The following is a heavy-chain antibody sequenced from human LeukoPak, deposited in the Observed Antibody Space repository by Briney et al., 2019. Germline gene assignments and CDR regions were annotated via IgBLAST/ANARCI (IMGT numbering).Heavy chain of an antibody. CDR2: LNQDGSAK. Sequence: PGGSLRLSCAASGFTFSSYWMSWVRQAPGKGLEWVANLNQDGSAKHHVDSVKGRFIISRDNAKNSLYLQMNSLRAEDTAVYYCASFDSAIVTSDYWGQGTLVTVSS. J-gene: IGHJ4*02. CDR1: GFTFSSYW. D-gene: IGHD5-18*01. V-gene: IGHV3-7*03. CDR3: ASFDSAIVTSDY.